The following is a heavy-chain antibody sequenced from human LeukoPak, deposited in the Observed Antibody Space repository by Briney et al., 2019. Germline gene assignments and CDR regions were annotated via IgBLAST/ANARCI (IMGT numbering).Heavy chain of an antibody. CDR2: IYYSGST. CDR1: GGSISSSSYY. CDR3: ARGYGTIFGVVFNWFDP. J-gene: IGHJ5*02. D-gene: IGHD3-3*01. V-gene: IGHV4-39*07. Sequence: SETLSLTCTVSGGSISSSSYYWGWIRQPPGKGLEWIGSIYYSGSTYYNPSLKSRVTISVDTSKTQFSLKLSSVTAADTAVYYCARGYGTIFGVVFNWFDPWGQGTLVTVSS.